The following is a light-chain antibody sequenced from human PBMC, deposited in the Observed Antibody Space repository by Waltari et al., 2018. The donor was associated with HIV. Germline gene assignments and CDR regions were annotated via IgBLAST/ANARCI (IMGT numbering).Light chain of an antibody. V-gene: IGKV3-15*01. CDR1: QSISAK. Sequence: EIVMTKSPPTLSVSQGQRVTLSCRASQSISAKVAWYQQRPGQAPRLLIYEAATRPTGIPARFSGSGSGTEFTLTISSLQSEDFATYFCQQYDDGPRGITFGQGTMLEIK. CDR2: EAA. CDR3: QQYDDGPRGIT. J-gene: IGKJ2*01.